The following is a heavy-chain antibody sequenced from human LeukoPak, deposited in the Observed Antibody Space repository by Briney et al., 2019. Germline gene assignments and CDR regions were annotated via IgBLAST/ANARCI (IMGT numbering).Heavy chain of an antibody. CDR2: IYTSGST. Sequence: SETLSLTSTVPGGSTSSYYWSGIRQPPGRGLEWIGRIYTSGSTNYTPPLKSRVTMSVDTSKNQFSLKLSSVTAADTAVYYCARDGAVVVPAAIPSLRYYYYYYYMDVWGKGTTVTVSS. CDR3: ARDGAVVVPAAIPSLRYYYYYYYMDV. V-gene: IGHV4-4*07. J-gene: IGHJ6*03. D-gene: IGHD2-2*01. CDR1: GGSTSSYY.